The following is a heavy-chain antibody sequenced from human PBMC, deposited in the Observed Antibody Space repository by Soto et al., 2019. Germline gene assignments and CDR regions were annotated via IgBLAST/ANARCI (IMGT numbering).Heavy chain of an antibody. Sequence: SGPTLVNPTAALTLTCTVSGLARSNGRLGVSWIRQPPGKALEWLAHIFSNDDKSYSTSLRSRLTISKDTSISQVVLTMTNIDPIASAKYYCALIKDCSSTDCYLASFDPWGQGTLVTVSS. CDR1: GLARSNGRLG. J-gene: IGHJ5*02. D-gene: IGHD2-2*01. CDR2: IFSNDDK. CDR3: ALIKDCSSTDCYLASFDP. V-gene: IGHV2-26*01.